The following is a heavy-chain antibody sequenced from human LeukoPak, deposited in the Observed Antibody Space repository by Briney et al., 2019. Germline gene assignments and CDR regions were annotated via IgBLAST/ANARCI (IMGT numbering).Heavy chain of an antibody. D-gene: IGHD6-19*01. CDR2: ISFSGANT. CDR3: AREGLGIGVAGRDY. J-gene: IGHJ4*02. V-gene: IGHV3-23*01. CDR1: GFTFSDSA. Sequence: GGSLRLSCAASGFTFSDSAMTWVRQAPGKGLDWVSLISFSGANTYYADSVKGRFTISRDNAKNSLYLQMNSLRDEDTAVYYCAREGLGIGVAGRDYWGQGTLVTVSS.